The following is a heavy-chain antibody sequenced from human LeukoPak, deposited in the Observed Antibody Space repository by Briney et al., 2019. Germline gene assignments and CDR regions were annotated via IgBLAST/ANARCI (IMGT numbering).Heavy chain of an antibody. CDR1: GGSISSSSYY. CDR3: ARVTYYYDSSGHLYYFDY. CDR2: IYYSGST. Sequence: SETLSLICTVSGGSISSSSYYWGWIRQPPGKGLEWIGSIYYSGSTFYNPSLKSRVTISVDTSKNQFSLKLSSVTAADTAVYYCARVTYYYDSSGHLYYFDYWGQGTLVTVSS. J-gene: IGHJ4*02. V-gene: IGHV4-39*07. D-gene: IGHD3-22*01.